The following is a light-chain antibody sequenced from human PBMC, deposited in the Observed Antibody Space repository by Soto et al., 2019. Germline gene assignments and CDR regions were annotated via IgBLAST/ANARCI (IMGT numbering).Light chain of an antibody. CDR3: QQSYNTPLT. J-gene: IGKJ3*01. CDR1: KDINTG. CDR2: AAS. V-gene: IGKV1-39*01. Sequence: IQLTQSPSSLSASVGDRVTLTCRASKDINTGVAWYQQKPGKAPKLLIYAASSLQSGVPSRFSGSGSGTDFTLTISSLQPEDFATYYCQQSYNTPLTFGPGTKVDIK.